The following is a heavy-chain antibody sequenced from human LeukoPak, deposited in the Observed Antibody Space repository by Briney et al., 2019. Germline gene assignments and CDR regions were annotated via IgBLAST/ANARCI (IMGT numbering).Heavy chain of an antibody. J-gene: IGHJ4*02. D-gene: IGHD4-23*01. CDR2: ISSSGHAI. Sequence: SGGSLRLSCAGSGFTFSSYEMNWVRQAPGKGLEWVSYISSSGHAIYYADSVKGRFTVSRDNAKNSLYLQMNSLRAEDTAVYYCARCPRWAHFDYWGQGTLVTVSS. CDR1: GFTFSSYE. CDR3: ARCPRWAHFDY. V-gene: IGHV3-48*03.